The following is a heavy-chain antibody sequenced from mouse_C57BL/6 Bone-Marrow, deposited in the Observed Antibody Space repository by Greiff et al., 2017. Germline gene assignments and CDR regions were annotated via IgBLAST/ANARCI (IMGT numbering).Heavy chain of an antibody. Sequence: EVHLVESGGGLVKPGGSLKLSCAASGFTFSDYGMHWVRQAPEKGLEWVAYISSGRSTIYYADTVKGRFTISRDNAKNTLFLQMTSLRSEDTAMYYCARKDGYYFYFDYWGQGTTLTVSS. CDR3: ARKDGYYFYFDY. CDR1: GFTFSDYG. CDR2: ISSGRSTI. V-gene: IGHV5-17*01. D-gene: IGHD2-3*01. J-gene: IGHJ2*01.